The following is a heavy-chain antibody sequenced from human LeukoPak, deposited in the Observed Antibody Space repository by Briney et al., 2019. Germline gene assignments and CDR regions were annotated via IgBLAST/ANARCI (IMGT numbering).Heavy chain of an antibody. CDR1: GYTFTGCY. CDR2: INPNSGGT. J-gene: IGHJ5*02. D-gene: IGHD3-10*01. V-gene: IGHV1-2*02. Sequence: GASVKVSCKASGYTFTGCYMHWVRQAPGQGLEWMGWINPNSGGTNYAQKFQGRVTMTRDTSISTAYMELSRLRSDDTAVYYCARPRITMVRGAPNNWFDPWGQGTLVTVSS. CDR3: ARPRITMVRGAPNNWFDP.